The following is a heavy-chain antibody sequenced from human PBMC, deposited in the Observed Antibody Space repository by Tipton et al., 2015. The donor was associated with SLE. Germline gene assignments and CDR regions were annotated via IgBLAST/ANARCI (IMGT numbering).Heavy chain of an antibody. Sequence: TLSLTCIVSGYSISSGYFWSWVRQPAGKGLEWIGRTYPSGSTNYNPSLKSRLTISVDTSKNQFSLEVRSVTAADTAVYYCVRLRSKVLIDYWGQGTLVTVSS. CDR3: VRLRSKVLIDY. CDR1: GYSISSGYF. V-gene: IGHV4-61*02. CDR2: TYPSGST. D-gene: IGHD2-8*01. J-gene: IGHJ4*02.